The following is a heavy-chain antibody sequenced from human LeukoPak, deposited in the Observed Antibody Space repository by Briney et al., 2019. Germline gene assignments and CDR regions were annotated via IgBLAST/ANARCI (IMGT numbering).Heavy chain of an antibody. CDR3: ARIDTYYYDSSGYYSAFDI. J-gene: IGHJ3*02. D-gene: IGHD3-22*01. CDR1: GFTFDNYG. Sequence: GGSLRLSCAASGFTFDNYGMSWVPQAPGKGLEWVSGINWNGGSTGYADSVKARFTISRDNAKNALYLQMNSLRAEDTALYYCARIDTYYYDSSGYYSAFDIWGQGTIVTVSS. CDR2: INWNGGST. V-gene: IGHV3-20*04.